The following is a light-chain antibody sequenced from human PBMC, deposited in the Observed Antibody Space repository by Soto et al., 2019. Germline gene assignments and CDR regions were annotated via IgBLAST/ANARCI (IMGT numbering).Light chain of an antibody. Sequence: QSVLTQPPSVSGAPGQRVTISCTGSSSNIGAGYDVHWYQQLPGTAPKLLIYGNSNRPSGVPDRFSGSKSGTSASLAITGLHAEDDADYYCQSYDSSLSGSTVVFGGGTKLTVL. CDR1: SSNIGAGYD. CDR3: QSYDSSLSGSTVV. V-gene: IGLV1-40*01. CDR2: GNS. J-gene: IGLJ2*01.